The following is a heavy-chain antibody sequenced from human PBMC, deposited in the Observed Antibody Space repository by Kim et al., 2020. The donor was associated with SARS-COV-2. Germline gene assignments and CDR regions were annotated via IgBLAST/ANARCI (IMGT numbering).Heavy chain of an antibody. CDR2: IIPILGIA. CDR3: ARDRECSGGSCYTLYWFDP. D-gene: IGHD2-15*01. V-gene: IGHV1-69*04. CDR1: GGTFSSYA. Sequence: SVKVSCKASGGTFSSYAISWVRQAPGQGLEWMGRIIPILGIANYAQKFQGRVTITADKSTSTAYMELSSLRSEDTAVYYCARDRECSGGSCYTLYWFDPWGQGTLVTVSS. J-gene: IGHJ5*02.